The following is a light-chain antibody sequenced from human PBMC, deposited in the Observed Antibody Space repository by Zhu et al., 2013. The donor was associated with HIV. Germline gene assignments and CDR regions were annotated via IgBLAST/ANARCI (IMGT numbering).Light chain of an antibody. CDR2: EVN. CDR3: AAWDDSLNGWV. V-gene: IGLV2-8*01. Sequence: QSALTQPPSASGSPGQSVTISCTGTSSDVGGYNYVSWYQQHPGKAPKVIIYEVNKWPSGVPDRFSGSKSGTSASLAISGLQSEDEADYYCAAWDDSLNGWVFGGGTKLTVL. CDR1: SSDVGGYNY. J-gene: IGLJ3*02.